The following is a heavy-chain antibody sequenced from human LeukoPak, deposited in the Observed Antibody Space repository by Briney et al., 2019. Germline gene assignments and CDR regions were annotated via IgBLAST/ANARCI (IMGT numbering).Heavy chain of an antibody. V-gene: IGHV3-33*01. J-gene: IGHJ6*02. CDR2: IGHDGSIE. Sequence: GRSLRLSCAASGFTFSGSDMHWVRQAPGKGLKWVAVIGHDGSIESYADSVKGRFTFSRDNSKTTLYLQMNSLRAEDTAVYYCARGTTKLWLLSSYYGKDVWGQGTTVTVSS. CDR3: ARGTTKLWLLSSYYGKDV. CDR1: GFTFSGSD. D-gene: IGHD5-18*01.